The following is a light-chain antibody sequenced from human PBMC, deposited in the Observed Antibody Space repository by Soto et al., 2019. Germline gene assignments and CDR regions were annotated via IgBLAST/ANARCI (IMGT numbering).Light chain of an antibody. CDR2: DAS. V-gene: IGKV1-5*01. J-gene: IGKJ1*01. CDR3: QQYESLPLT. Sequence: DIQMTQSPSTLSASVGDRVSITCRASQNIDKWLAWYQQKPQKAPKLLIFDASTLESGVPSRFSGSGSGTGFTFTISSLQPEDFATYYCQQYESLPLTFGQGTKVDIK. CDR1: QNIDKW.